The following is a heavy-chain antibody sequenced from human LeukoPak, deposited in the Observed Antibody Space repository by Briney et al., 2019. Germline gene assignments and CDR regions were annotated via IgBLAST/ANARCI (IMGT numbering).Heavy chain of an antibody. V-gene: IGHV3-15*01. J-gene: IGHJ4*02. CDR1: GFTFNNAW. CDR2: IKSKTDSGTA. CDR3: TSRTTVTTMGTDY. D-gene: IGHD4-17*01. Sequence: GGSLRLSCAASGFTFNNAWMSWVRQAPGKGLEWVGLIKSKTDSGTADYVAPVKGRFTISRADSKNTLFLQMNSLKTEDTAVYYCTSRTTVTTMGTDYWGQGTLVTVSS.